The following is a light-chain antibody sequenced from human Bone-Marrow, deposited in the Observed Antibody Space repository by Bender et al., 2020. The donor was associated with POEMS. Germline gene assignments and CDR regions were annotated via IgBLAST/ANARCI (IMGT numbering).Light chain of an antibody. CDR1: LLAKKY. Sequence: SYELTQPSSVSVSPGQTARISCSGDLLAKKYARWFQKKPGQPLVLVISKDTERPSGIPDRFSGSSSGTTVTLTISAVQPEDEADYYCAAWEDSLNGWVFGGGTKLTVL. V-gene: IGLV3-27*01. J-gene: IGLJ3*02. CDR3: AAWEDSLNGWV. CDR2: KDT.